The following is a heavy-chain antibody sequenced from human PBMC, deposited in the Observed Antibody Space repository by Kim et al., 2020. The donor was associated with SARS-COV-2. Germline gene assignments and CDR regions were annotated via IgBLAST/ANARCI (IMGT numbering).Heavy chain of an antibody. D-gene: IGHD6-13*01. J-gene: IGHJ4*02. CDR1: GGSISSGGYY. V-gene: IGHV4-31*03. Sequence: SETLSLTCTVSGGSISSGGYYWSWIRQHPGKGLEWIGYIYYSGSTYYNPSLKSRVTISVDTSKNQFSLKLSSVTAADTAVYYCARSDSSSWYLGVYFDYWGQRTLVTVSS. CDR2: IYYSGST. CDR3: ARSDSSSWYLGVYFDY.